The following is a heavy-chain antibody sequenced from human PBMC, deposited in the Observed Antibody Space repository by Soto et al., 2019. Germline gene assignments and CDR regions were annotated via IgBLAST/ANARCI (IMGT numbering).Heavy chain of an antibody. D-gene: IGHD3-22*01. CDR3: ARADSSGLGFDY. J-gene: IGHJ4*02. V-gene: IGHV1-2*04. CDR1: GYTFTGYY. CDR2: INPNSGGT. Sequence: ASVKVSCKASGYTFTGYYRHWVRQAPGQGLEWMGWINPNSGGTNYAQKFQGWVTMTRDTSISTAYMELSRLRSDDTAVYYCARADSSGLGFDYWGQGTLVTVSS.